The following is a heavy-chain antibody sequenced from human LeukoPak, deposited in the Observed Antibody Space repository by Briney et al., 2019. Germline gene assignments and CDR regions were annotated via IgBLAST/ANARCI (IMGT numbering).Heavy chain of an antibody. Sequence: ASVKVSCKASGYTFTGYYMHWVRQAPGQGLEWMGWINPNSGGTNYAQKFQGRVTMTRDASISTACMELSRLRSDDTAVYYCARDIVVVPAAHRGVDYWGQGTLVTVSS. CDR2: INPNSGGT. V-gene: IGHV1-2*02. J-gene: IGHJ4*02. CDR3: ARDIVVVPAAHRGVDY. CDR1: GYTFTGYY. D-gene: IGHD2-2*01.